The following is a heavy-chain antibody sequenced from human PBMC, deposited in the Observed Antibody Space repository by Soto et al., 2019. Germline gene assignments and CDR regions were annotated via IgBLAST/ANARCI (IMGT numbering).Heavy chain of an antibody. Sequence: SQTLSLTCVISAGYVSADSTEWDWIRRSPSRGLKWLGTTYYRAKSYNDYAVSAKSRITLNPDASKGQFSLQLNSVTPEDTVVYYCAREQQLANDAFDIWGQGTMLTVPS. V-gene: IGHV6-1*01. CDR2: TYYRAKSYN. CDR3: AREQQLANDAFDI. CDR1: AGYVSADSTE. D-gene: IGHD6-13*01. J-gene: IGHJ3*02.